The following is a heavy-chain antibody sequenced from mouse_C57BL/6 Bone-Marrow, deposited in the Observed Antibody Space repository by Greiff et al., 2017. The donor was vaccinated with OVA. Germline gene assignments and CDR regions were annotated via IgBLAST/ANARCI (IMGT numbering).Heavy chain of an antibody. D-gene: IGHD2-1*01. CDR1: GFTIKDDY. CDR2: IDPENGDT. CDR3: TSYGNFDY. Sequence: VQLQHSGAELVRPGASVKLSCTASGFTIKDDYMHWVKQRPEQGLEWIGWIDPENGDTEYASKFQGKATITADTSSNTAYLQLSSLTSEDTAVYYCTSYGNFDYWGQGTTLTVSS. V-gene: IGHV14-4*01. J-gene: IGHJ2*01.